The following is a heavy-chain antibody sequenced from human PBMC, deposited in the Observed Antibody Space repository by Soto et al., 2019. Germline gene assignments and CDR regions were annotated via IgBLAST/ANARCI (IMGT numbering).Heavy chain of an antibody. D-gene: IGHD3-9*01. CDR2: IYSSGTT. Sequence: QVQLQESGPGLVKPSETLSLTCTVSGGSISGHYWSWIRQPAGKGLEWIGRIYSSGTTKYNPTLKSRVTMSIDTSKNQFSLRLNSVTAADTAVYYCARALRVGPEEDLDFWGQGTLVTVSS. CDR1: GGSISGHY. V-gene: IGHV4-4*07. CDR3: ARALRVGPEEDLDF. J-gene: IGHJ4*02.